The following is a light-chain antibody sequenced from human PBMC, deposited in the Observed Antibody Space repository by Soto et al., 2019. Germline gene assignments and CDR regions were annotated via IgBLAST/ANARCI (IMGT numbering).Light chain of an antibody. CDR3: RQYDNWYT. CDR2: GAS. Sequence: EIVMTQSPATLSVSPGERATLSCRASQSVNSNLAWYQQKPGQAPRLLIYGASTRATGIPARFSGSGSGTEFTLTISSLQSEDSAGYFCRQYDNWYTFGQGTKLEIK. CDR1: QSVNSN. J-gene: IGKJ2*01. V-gene: IGKV3-15*01.